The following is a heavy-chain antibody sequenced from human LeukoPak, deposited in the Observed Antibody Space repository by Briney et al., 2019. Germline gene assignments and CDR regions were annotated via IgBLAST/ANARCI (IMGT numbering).Heavy chain of an antibody. D-gene: IGHD2-2*01. CDR2: IKQDGSEK. J-gene: IGHJ6*03. Sequence: GGSLRLSCAASGFTFSSYAMNWVRQAPGKGLEWVANIKQDGSEKYYVDSVKGRFTISRDNAKNSLYLQMNSLRAEDTAVYYCARDISSIPRVVVVPAAQGYYYYYMDVWGKGTTVTVSS. CDR3: ARDISSIPRVVVVPAAQGYYYYYMDV. V-gene: IGHV3-7*01. CDR1: GFTFSSYA.